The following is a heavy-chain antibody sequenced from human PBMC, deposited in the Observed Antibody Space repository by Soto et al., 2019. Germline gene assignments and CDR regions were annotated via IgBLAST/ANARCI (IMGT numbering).Heavy chain of an antibody. CDR2: INPSGGST. J-gene: IGHJ6*02. CDR3: AREEVAAPKGYYGMDV. CDR1: GYTFTSYY. V-gene: IGHV1-46*01. Sequence: QVQLVQSGAEVKKPGAPVKVSCKASGYTFTSYYMHWVRQAPGQGLEWMGIINPSGGSTSYAQKFQGRVTMTRDTSTSTVYMELSSLRSEDTAVYYCAREEVAAPKGYYGMDVWGQGTTVTVSS. D-gene: IGHD2-15*01.